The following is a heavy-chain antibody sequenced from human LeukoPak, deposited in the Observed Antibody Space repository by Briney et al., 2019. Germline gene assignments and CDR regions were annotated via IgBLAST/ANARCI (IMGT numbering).Heavy chain of an antibody. J-gene: IGHJ5*02. CDR3: ARDGATGGWFDP. D-gene: IGHD1-26*01. V-gene: IGHV4-30-2*01. CDR2: IYHSGST. Sequence: PSQTLSLTCAVSGDSINSGDYSWSWIRHPPGKGLEWIGYIYHSGSTYYNPSLKSRVTISVDRSKNQFSLKLTSVTAADTAVYYCARDGATGGWFDPWGQGTLVTVSS. CDR1: GDSINSGDYS.